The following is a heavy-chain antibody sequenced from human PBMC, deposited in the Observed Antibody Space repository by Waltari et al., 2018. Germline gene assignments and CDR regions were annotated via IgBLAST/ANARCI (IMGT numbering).Heavy chain of an antibody. J-gene: IGHJ5*02. D-gene: IGHD3-22*01. Sequence: QLQLQESGPGLVKPSETLSLTCTVSGGSISSSSYYWGWIRQPPGKGLEWIGSIYYSGSTYYNPSLKSRVTISVDTSKSQFSLKLSSVTAADMAVYYCARNYYDSSGYYNENWFDPWGQGTLVTVSS. CDR2: IYYSGST. V-gene: IGHV4-39*07. CDR1: GGSISSSSYY. CDR3: ARNYYDSSGYYNENWFDP.